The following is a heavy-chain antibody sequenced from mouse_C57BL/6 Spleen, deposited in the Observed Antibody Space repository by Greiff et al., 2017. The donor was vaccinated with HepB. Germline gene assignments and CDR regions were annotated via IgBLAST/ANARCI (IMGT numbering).Heavy chain of an antibody. J-gene: IGHJ3*01. Sequence: DVKLVESGGGLVKPGGSLKLSCAASGFTFSSYAMSWVRQTPEKRLEWVATISDGGSYTYYPDNVKGRFTISRDNAKNNLYLQMSHLKSEDTAMYYCAREYYDSSPFAYWGQGTLVTVSA. CDR1: GFTFSSYA. V-gene: IGHV5-4*01. D-gene: IGHD1-1*01. CDR3: AREYYDSSPFAY. CDR2: ISDGGSYT.